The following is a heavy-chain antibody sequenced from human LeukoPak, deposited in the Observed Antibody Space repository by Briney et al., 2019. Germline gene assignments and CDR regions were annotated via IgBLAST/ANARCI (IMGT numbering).Heavy chain of an antibody. CDR3: ARGGITTVRGVIISGNTALKD. CDR1: GYTFTSYG. Sequence: ASVKVSCKASGYTFTSYGISWVRQAPGQGLEWMGWISAYNGNTNYAQKLQGRVTMTTDTSTSTAYMELRSLRSDDTAVYYCARGGITTVRGVIISGNTALKDWGQGTLVTVSS. D-gene: IGHD3-10*01. V-gene: IGHV1-18*04. J-gene: IGHJ4*02. CDR2: ISAYNGNT.